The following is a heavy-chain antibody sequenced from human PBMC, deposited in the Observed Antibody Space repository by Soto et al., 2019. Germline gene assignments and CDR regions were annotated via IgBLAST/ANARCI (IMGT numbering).Heavy chain of an antibody. CDR3: ARDRAHYDFWLRLCFDP. Sequence: GASVNVSCKASGYTFTSYDLNWVRQGTGQGLEGMGWMNPNRGNTGYAQKFQGRVTMTRNTSISTAYTELSSLRSEDTAVYYCARDRAHYDFWLRLCFDPWGQGTLVTVSS. J-gene: IGHJ5*02. CDR2: MNPNRGNT. V-gene: IGHV1-8*01. CDR1: GYTFTSYD. D-gene: IGHD3-3*01.